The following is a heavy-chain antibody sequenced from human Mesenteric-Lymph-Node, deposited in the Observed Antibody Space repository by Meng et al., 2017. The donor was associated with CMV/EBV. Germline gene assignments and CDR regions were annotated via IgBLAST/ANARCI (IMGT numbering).Heavy chain of an antibody. V-gene: IGHV3-11*04. CDR3: ARVGGSSWLPDY. Sequence: GGSLRLSCAASGFTFDDYGMIWVRLAPGKGLEWISYISGSGSSIKYADSVQGRFAISRDNAKNSLYLQMNSLRAEDTAVYFCARVGGSSWLPDYWGQGTLVTVSS. CDR1: GFTFDDYG. J-gene: IGHJ4*02. CDR2: ISGSGSSI. D-gene: IGHD6-13*01.